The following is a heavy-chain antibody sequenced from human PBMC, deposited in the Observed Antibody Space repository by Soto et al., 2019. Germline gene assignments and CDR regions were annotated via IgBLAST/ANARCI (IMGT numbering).Heavy chain of an antibody. D-gene: IGHD4-17*01. V-gene: IGHV3-15*01. CDR1: GFTFSNAW. CDR3: TTDLVDYGGNSRKGDAFDI. CDR2: IKSKTDGGTT. J-gene: IGHJ3*02. Sequence: VGSLRLSCASSGFTFSNAWMSWVRQAPGKGLEWVGRIKSKTDGGTTDYAAPVKGRFTISRDDSKNTLYLQMNSLKTEDTAVYYCTTDLVDYGGNSRKGDAFDIWRQGTMVTLSS.